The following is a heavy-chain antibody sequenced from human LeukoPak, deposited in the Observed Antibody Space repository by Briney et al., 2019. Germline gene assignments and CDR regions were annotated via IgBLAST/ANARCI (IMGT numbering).Heavy chain of an antibody. CDR3: ARGSENIAVAGRNWFDP. CDR1: GGTFISYA. CDR2: IIPILGIA. D-gene: IGHD6-19*01. Sequence: ASVNVSFKASGGTFISYAISWVRQAPGQGLEWMGRIIPILGIANYAQKFQGRVTITADKSTRTAYMELSSLRSEDTAVYYCARGSENIAVAGRNWFDPWGQGTLVTVSS. V-gene: IGHV1-69*04. J-gene: IGHJ5*02.